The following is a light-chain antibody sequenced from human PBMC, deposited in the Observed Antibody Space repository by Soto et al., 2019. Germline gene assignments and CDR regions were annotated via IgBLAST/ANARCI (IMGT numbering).Light chain of an antibody. CDR2: KAS. Sequence: DIQMTQSPSTLSSSVGDRVTITCRASQSISSWLAWYQQKPGKAPKLLIYKASSLESGVPSRFSGSGSGTDFTLTIDSLQPEDSATYYCQQFDGYPITFGQGTRLEIK. CDR3: QQFDGYPIT. V-gene: IGKV1-5*03. CDR1: QSISSW. J-gene: IGKJ5*01.